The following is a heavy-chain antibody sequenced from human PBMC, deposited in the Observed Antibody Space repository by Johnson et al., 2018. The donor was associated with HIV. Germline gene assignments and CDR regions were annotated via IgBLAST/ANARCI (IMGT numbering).Heavy chain of an antibody. J-gene: IGHJ3*02. D-gene: IGHD2-8*02. CDR3: ARTGVLGAFDI. CDR2: IGTAGDT. CDR1: GFTFSCYD. Sequence: EVQLVDSGGGLVQPGGSLRLSCAASGFTFSCYDVHWVRQATGKGLEWVSPIGTAGDTYYPGSVKGRFTISRENANNSLYLQMNSLRAGDTAVYYCARTGVLGAFDIWGQGTMVTVSS. V-gene: IGHV3-13*01.